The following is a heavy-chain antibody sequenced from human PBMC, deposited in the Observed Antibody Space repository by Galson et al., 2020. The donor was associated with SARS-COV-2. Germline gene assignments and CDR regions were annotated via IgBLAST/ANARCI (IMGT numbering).Heavy chain of an antibody. D-gene: IGHD4-17*01. CDR2: INYSGTT. CDR3: ARRMTTTETFDI. CDR1: GGSISSGGYY. V-gene: IGHV4-31*03. Sequence: ASETLSLTCTVSGGSISSGGYYWSWIRQHPGQGLEFIGYINYSGTTYYNPSLKSRVTITVDTSKNLFSLKLTSVTAADTAVYYCARRMTTTETFDIWGQGTMVTVSS. J-gene: IGHJ3*02.